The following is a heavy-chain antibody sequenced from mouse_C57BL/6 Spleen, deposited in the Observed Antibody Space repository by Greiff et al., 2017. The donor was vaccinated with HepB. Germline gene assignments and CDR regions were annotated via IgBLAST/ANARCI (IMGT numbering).Heavy chain of an antibody. D-gene: IGHD1-1*01. CDR3: ARNAPYYYGSSPYYAMDY. CDR2: IWTGGGT. CDR1: GFSLTSYA. J-gene: IGHJ4*01. V-gene: IGHV2-9-1*01. Sequence: VQLKESGPGLVAPSQSLSITCTVSGFSLTSYAISWVRQPPGKGLEWLGVIWTGGGTNYNSALKSRLSISKDNSKSQVFLKMNSLQTDDTARYYCARNAPYYYGSSPYYAMDYWGQGTSVTVSS.